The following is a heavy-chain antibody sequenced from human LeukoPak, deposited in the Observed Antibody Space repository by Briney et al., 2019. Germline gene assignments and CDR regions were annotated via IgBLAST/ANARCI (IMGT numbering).Heavy chain of an antibody. CDR2: ISASSNTI. CDR1: GFTFSTYA. J-gene: IGHJ4*02. Sequence: SGGSLRLSCAASGFTFSTYAMSWVRQAPGKGLEWVSSISASSNTIYFADSVKGRFTISRDNSKNTLYLQMNSLRAEDTAVYYCAKEGASARRGYFDYWGQRTLVTHSS. V-gene: IGHV3-23*01. D-gene: IGHD1-1*01. CDR3: AKEGASARRGYFDY.